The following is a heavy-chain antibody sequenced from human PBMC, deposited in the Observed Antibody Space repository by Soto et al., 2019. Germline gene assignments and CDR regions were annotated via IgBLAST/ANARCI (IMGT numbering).Heavy chain of an antibody. Sequence: SVKVSCKASGGTFRGYASSWGGKPPGQGLEWMGGLIPIFGTANYAQKFQGRVTITADESTSTAYMELSSLRSEDTAVYSCARASGRRGESYGMDVWGQGTTVTVSS. CDR1: GGTFRGYA. J-gene: IGHJ6*02. D-gene: IGHD3-16*01. CDR3: ARASGRRGESYGMDV. CDR2: LIPIFGTA. V-gene: IGHV1-69*13.